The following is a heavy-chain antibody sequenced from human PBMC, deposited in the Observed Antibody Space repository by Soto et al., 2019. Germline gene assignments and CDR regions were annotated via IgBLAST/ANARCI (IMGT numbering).Heavy chain of an antibody. J-gene: IGHJ3*02. CDR2: ISSSGSTI. Sequence: GGSLRLSCAASGFTFSDYYMSWIRQAPGKGLEWVSYISSSGSTIYYADSVKGRFTISRDNAKNSLYLQMNSLRAEDTAVYYCARDAGSEQLVDAFDIWGQGTMVTVSS. CDR1: GFTFSDYY. CDR3: ARDAGSEQLVDAFDI. V-gene: IGHV3-11*01. D-gene: IGHD6-6*01.